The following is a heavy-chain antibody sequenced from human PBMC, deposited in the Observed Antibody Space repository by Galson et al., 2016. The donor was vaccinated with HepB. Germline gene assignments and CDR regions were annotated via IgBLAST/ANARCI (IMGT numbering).Heavy chain of an antibody. D-gene: IGHD3/OR15-3a*01. J-gene: IGHJ6*02. Sequence: SETLSLTCTVSGASVNSGTFYWSWIRQPPGKGLEWIGYIYYHGRDNYNPSLKSRVNISGDRSKNQFSLTLNSVTAADTAVYYCARYDFWSGYRYAMDVWGQGTTVIVSS. CDR3: ARYDFWSGYRYAMDV. CDR1: GASVNSGTFY. V-gene: IGHV4-61*01. CDR2: IYYHGRD.